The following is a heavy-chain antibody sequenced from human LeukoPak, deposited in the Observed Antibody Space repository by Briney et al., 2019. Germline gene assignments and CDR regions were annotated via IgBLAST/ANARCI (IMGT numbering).Heavy chain of an antibody. V-gene: IGHV1-8*03. CDR3: ARSIPAFDI. CDR2: MNPNSGNT. J-gene: IGHJ3*02. Sequence: ASVKVSCKASGYTFTSYDVNWVRQATGQGLEWMGWMNPNSGNTGYAQKFQGIVTITRNTSISTAYMELSRLRSEDTAVYYCARSIPAFDIWGQGTMVTVSS. CDR1: GYTFTSYD. D-gene: IGHD2-21*01.